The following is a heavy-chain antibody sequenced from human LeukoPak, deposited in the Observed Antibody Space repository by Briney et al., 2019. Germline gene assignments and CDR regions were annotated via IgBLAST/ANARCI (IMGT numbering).Heavy chain of an antibody. Sequence: PGRSLRLSCAASGFTFSSYGMHWVRQAPGKGLEWVAVISYDGSNKYYADSVKGRFTISRDNSKNTLYLQMNSLRAEDTAVYYCAKERVFKGYYYYGMDVWGQGTTVTVSS. CDR2: ISYDGSNK. J-gene: IGHJ6*02. CDR3: AKERVFKGYYYYGMDV. V-gene: IGHV3-30*18. CDR1: GFTFSSYG. D-gene: IGHD2-8*01.